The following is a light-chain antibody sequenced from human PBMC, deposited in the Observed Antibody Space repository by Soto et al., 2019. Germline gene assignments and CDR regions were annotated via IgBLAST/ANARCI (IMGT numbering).Light chain of an antibody. V-gene: IGKV1-8*01. CDR1: QSVSSY. CDR3: QQYYTYPWT. J-gene: IGKJ1*01. Sequence: AIRMTQSPSSLSASTGDRVTITCRASQSVSSYLAWYQQKPGKAPKLLIYAASTLQSGVPSRVSGSGSGTDFTLTISCLQSEDFATYYCQQYYTYPWTFGQGTKVEVK. CDR2: AAS.